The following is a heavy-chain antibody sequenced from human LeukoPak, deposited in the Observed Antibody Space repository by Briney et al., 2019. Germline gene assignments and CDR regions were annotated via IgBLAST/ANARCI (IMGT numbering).Heavy chain of an antibody. J-gene: IGHJ4*02. CDR2: IIPILGIA. CDR3: ARDLDYCDSSGYYS. V-gene: IGHV1-69*04. D-gene: IGHD3-22*01. Sequence: GASVKVSCKASGGTFSSYAISWVRQAPGQGLEWMGRIIPILGIANYAQKFQGRVTITADKSTSTAYMELSSLRSEDTAVYYCARDLDYCDSSGYYSWGQGTLVTVSS. CDR1: GGTFSSYA.